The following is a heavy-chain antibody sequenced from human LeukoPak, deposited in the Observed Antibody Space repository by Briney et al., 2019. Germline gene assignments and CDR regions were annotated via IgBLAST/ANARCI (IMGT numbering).Heavy chain of an antibody. CDR2: IYYSGDT. D-gene: IGHD3-10*01. V-gene: IGHV4-59*11. Sequence: PSETLSLTCAVSGGSMSSHHSSWMRLHPGERLEWMGYIYYSGDTDYNPSLKSRVTISIDTSKNQFSLKLNSATAADTPVYYCAGDYSAGSYRFDYWGQGPLVTVS. CDR3: AGDYSAGSYRFDY. CDR1: GGSMSSHH. J-gene: IGHJ4*02.